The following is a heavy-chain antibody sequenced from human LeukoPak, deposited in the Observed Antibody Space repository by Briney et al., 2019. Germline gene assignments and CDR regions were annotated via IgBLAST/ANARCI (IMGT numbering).Heavy chain of an antibody. CDR3: ARVGRSRGSLPNSYYYMDV. V-gene: IGHV1-69*05. J-gene: IGHJ6*03. Sequence: SVKVSCKASGDIFNSYSVSWVRQAPGQGLEWMGGIIPMFGSANYAQKFQGRVTITTDQSTTIVYMELSSLSSEDTAVYYCARVGRSRGSLPNSYYYMDVWGKGPRSPSP. D-gene: IGHD1-26*01. CDR2: IIPMFGSA. CDR1: GDIFNSYS.